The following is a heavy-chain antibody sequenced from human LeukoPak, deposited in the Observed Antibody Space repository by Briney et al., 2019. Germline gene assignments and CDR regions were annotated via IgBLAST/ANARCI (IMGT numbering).Heavy chain of an antibody. J-gene: IGHJ6*02. V-gene: IGHV4-31*03. D-gene: IGHD3-10*01. CDR1: GDSISSGGFH. Sequence: SETLSLTCTVSGDSISSGGFHWSWIRQHPGKGLEWIGYIYYSGTTYYNPSLKSRVSLSVDTSKNQFSLKLSSVTAADTAVYYCARDSVTMVRGVIIPSPMDVWGQGTTVTVSS. CDR2: IYYSGTT. CDR3: ARDSVTMVRGVIIPSPMDV.